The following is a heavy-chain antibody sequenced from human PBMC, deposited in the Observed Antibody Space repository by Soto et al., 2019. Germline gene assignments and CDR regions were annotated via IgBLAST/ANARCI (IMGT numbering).Heavy chain of an antibody. CDR1: GFTFISYA. Sequence: EVQLLESGGGLVQPGGSLRLSCAASGFTFISYAMSWVRQAPGKGLEWVSALSGSGGSSYYADSVKGRFTISRDNSKNTLYLQMNSLRAEDTAVYYCAKGLVGTPLDYWGQGTLVTVSS. J-gene: IGHJ4*02. D-gene: IGHD2-2*01. CDR3: AKGLVGTPLDY. V-gene: IGHV3-23*01. CDR2: LSGSGGSS.